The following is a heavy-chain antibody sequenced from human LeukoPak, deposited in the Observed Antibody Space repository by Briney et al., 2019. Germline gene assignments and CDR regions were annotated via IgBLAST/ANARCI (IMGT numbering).Heavy chain of an antibody. Sequence: GGSLRLSCAASGFTFSSYWMSWVRQAPGKGLEWVANIKKDGSEKYYMDSVRGRFTISRDNAKTSLYLQMNSLRAEDTAVYYCARHLSGVTGYTYGRGIDYWGQGTLVTVSS. J-gene: IGHJ4*02. CDR3: ARHLSGVTGYTYGRGIDY. D-gene: IGHD5-18*01. CDR2: IKKDGSEK. CDR1: GFTFSSYW. V-gene: IGHV3-7*01.